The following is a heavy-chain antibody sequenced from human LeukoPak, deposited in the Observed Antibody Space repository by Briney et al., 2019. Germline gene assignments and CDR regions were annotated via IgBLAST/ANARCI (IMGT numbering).Heavy chain of an antibody. J-gene: IGHJ3*02. CDR2: TRDQARSYTT. Sequence: GGSLRLSCAASGVTLSDHHMDWVRQAPGKGLEWVARTRDQARSYTTEYAASVEGRFTISRDDSKNSVYLQMNSLKTEDTALYYCVSDGEKGDQSAFDIWGQGTVVTVSS. CDR1: GVTLSDHH. D-gene: IGHD2-21*01. CDR3: VSDGEKGDQSAFDI. V-gene: IGHV3-72*01.